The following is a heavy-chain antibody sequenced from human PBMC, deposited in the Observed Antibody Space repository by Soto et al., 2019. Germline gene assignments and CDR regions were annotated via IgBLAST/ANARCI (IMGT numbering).Heavy chain of an antibody. CDR2: ISGSGDST. CDR1: GFPFSTYA. D-gene: IGHD1-7*01. J-gene: IGHJ5*02. CDR3: AKDWELTDP. V-gene: IGHV3-23*01. Sequence: GGSLRLSCAASGFPFSTYAMNWVRQAPGKGLEWVSGISGSGDSTYYADSVKGRFTISRDNSKNTLYLQMNSLRAEDTAVYYCAKDWELTDPWGQGTLVTVSS.